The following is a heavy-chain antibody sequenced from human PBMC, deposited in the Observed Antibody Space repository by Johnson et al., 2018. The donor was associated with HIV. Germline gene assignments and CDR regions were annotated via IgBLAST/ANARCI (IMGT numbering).Heavy chain of an antibody. CDR3: VRQYELYGYAFDL. CDR1: GFSFSSYA. J-gene: IGHJ3*01. CDR2: ISYDGTHK. D-gene: IGHD5-18*01. Sequence: QVQLVESGGGVVQPGGSLRLSCAASGFSFSSYAMHWVRQTPGKGLEWVAVISYDGTHKYYADSVKGRFTISRDNAKNSLYLQMNDLRAEDTAVYYCVRQYELYGYAFDLWGQGTVVTVSS. V-gene: IGHV3-30*04.